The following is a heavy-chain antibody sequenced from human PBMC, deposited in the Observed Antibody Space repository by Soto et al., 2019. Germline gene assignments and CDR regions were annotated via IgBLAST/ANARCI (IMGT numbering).Heavy chain of an antibody. Sequence: GGSLRLSCAASGSTFSGSAMHWVRQASGKGLEWVGRIRSKANSYATAYAASVKGRFTISRDDSKNTAYLQMNSLKTEDTAVYFCTTVWKRNDAFDIWGQGTLVTVSS. CDR3: TTVWKRNDAFDI. CDR1: GSTFSGSA. J-gene: IGHJ3*02. D-gene: IGHD1-1*01. V-gene: IGHV3-73*01. CDR2: IRSKANSYAT.